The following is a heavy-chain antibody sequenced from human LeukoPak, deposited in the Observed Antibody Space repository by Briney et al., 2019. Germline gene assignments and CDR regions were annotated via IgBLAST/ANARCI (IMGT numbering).Heavy chain of an antibody. CDR3: ARGFYTYDQ. J-gene: IGHJ5*02. D-gene: IGHD5-24*01. CDR1: GFTFSDYY. V-gene: IGHV3-11*04. CDR2: ISSSDNTI. Sequence: GGSLRLSCAASGFTFSDYYMSWIRQAPGKGLEWVSSISSSDNTIYYTDSVKGRFTISRDNAKDSLYLQMKSLRAEDTAVYYCARGFYTYDQWGQGTLVTVSS.